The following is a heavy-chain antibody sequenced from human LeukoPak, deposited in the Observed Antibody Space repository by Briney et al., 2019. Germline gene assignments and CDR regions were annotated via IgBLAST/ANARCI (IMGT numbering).Heavy chain of an antibody. D-gene: IGHD4-23*01. Sequence: GGSLRLSCAASGFSFSTYYVNWVRQAPGKGLVWVSRINSDGRSTNYADSVKGRFTISRDNAKNTLYLQMNSLRAEDTAVYYCARSAYPGNSVIEDWGRGTLVTVSS. CDR2: INSDGRST. CDR1: GFSFSTYY. V-gene: IGHV3-74*01. J-gene: IGHJ4*02. CDR3: ARSAYPGNSVIED.